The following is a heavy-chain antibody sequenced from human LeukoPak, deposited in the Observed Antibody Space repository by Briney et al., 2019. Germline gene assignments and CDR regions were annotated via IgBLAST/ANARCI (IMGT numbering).Heavy chain of an antibody. Sequence: ASVKVSCKASGYTFTGYYMHWVRQAPGQGLEWMGWINPNSGGTNYAQKFQGRFTMTRDTSISTAYMELSRLRSDDTAVYYCARVGSSGWYGMYYFDYWGQGTLVTVSS. J-gene: IGHJ4*02. V-gene: IGHV1-2*02. CDR3: ARVGSSGWYGMYYFDY. D-gene: IGHD6-19*01. CDR2: INPNSGGT. CDR1: GYTFTGYY.